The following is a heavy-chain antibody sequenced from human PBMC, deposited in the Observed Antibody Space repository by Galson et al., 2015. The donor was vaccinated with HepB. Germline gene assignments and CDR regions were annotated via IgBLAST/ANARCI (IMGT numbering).Heavy chain of an antibody. CDR3: AREVAAADTHGLGADS. CDR2: IYYSGST. D-gene: IGHD6-13*01. CDR1: GGSISSTSYY. Sequence: SETLSLTCAVSGGSISSTSYYWDWIRQPPGKGLEWIGSIYYSGSTYYNPSLKSRVTISVDTSKNQFSLKLSSVTAADTALYYCAREVAAADTHGLGADSWGQGTLVTVSS. V-gene: IGHV4-39*07. J-gene: IGHJ4*02.